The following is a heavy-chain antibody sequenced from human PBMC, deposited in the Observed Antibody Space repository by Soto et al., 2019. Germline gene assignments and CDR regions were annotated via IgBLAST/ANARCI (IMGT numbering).Heavy chain of an antibody. CDR2: IWYDGSNK. CDR1: GFTFSSYG. Sequence: QVQLVESGGGVVQPGRSLRLSCAASGFTFSSYGMHWVRQAPGKGLEWVAVIWYDGSNKYYADSVKGRFTISRDNSKNTLYLQVNSLRAEDTAVYYCARENGDYSAFDIWGQGTMVTVYS. V-gene: IGHV3-33*01. J-gene: IGHJ3*02. CDR3: ARENGDYSAFDI. D-gene: IGHD4-17*01.